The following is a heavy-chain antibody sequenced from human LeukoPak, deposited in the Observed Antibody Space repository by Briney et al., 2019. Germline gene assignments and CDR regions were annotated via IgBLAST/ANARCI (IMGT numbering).Heavy chain of an antibody. J-gene: IGHJ3*02. CDR1: GFTFSSYA. D-gene: IGHD4-17*01. CDR2: ISGSGGST. Sequence: PGGSLRLSCAASGFTFSSYAMSWVRQAPGKGLEWVSAISGSGGSTYYADSVKGRFTISRDNSKNTLYLQMNSLRAEDTPVYYCAKDRDYGDYGDAFDIWGQGTMVTVSS. V-gene: IGHV3-23*01. CDR3: AKDRDYGDYGDAFDI.